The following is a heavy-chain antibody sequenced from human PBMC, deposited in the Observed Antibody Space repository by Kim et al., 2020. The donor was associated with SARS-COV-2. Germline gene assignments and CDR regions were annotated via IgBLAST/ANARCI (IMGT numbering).Heavy chain of an antibody. D-gene: IGHD4-17*01. Sequence: GGSLRLSCAASGFTFSSYGMHWVRQAPGKGLEWVAVISYDGSNKYYADSVKGRFTISRDNSKNTLYLQMNSLRAEDTAVYYCAKARYGGNRRRVDYWGQGTLVTVSS. CDR3: AKARYGGNRRRVDY. CDR2: ISYDGSNK. J-gene: IGHJ4*02. CDR1: GFTFSSYG. V-gene: IGHV3-30*18.